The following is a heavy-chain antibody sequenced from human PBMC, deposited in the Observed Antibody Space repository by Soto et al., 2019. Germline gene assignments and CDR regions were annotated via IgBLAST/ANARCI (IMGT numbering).Heavy chain of an antibody. CDR1: GFTFSSYA. CDR2: ISGRGGST. Sequence: GGSLRLSCAASGFTFSSYAMSWVRQAPGKGLEWVSAISGRGGSTYYADSVKGRFTISRDNSKNTLYLQMNILRAEDSAVYYCAKDEGTTVVTPEPFDYWVQGTLVTVSS. J-gene: IGHJ4*02. D-gene: IGHD4-17*01. V-gene: IGHV3-23*01. CDR3: AKDEGTTVVTPEPFDY.